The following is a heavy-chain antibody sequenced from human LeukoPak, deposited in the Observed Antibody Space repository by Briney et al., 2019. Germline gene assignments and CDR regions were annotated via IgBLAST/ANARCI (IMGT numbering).Heavy chain of an antibody. V-gene: IGHV4-59*08. D-gene: IGHD2-2*01. CDR2: INYSGST. CDR1: GGSISNYY. J-gene: IGHJ4*02. CDR3: ARQAAANSIDY. Sequence: SETLSLTCTVSGGSISNYYWSWIRQPPGKGLEWIGYINYSGSTTYNPSLKSRVTISVDTSRNQFSLKLTSATAADTAVYYCARQAAANSIDYWGQGTVVTVSS.